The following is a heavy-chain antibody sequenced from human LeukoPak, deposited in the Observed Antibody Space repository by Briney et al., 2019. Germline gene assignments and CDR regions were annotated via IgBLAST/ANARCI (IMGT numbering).Heavy chain of an antibody. CDR3: ARDQATVSTPWVDY. V-gene: IGHV1-2*02. CDR1: GCTFTNYY. CDR2: INPNSGGT. Sequence: ASVKVSCKASGCTFTNYYMHWVRQAPGQGLEWMGWINPNSGGTNSAQKFQGRVTMTRDTSISTAYMDLSSLRSDDTAVYYCARDQATVSTPWVDYWGQGTLVTVSS. J-gene: IGHJ4*02. D-gene: IGHD4-17*01.